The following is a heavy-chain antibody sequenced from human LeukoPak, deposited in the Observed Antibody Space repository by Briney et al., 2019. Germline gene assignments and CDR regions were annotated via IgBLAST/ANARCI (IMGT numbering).Heavy chain of an antibody. CDR2: ISAYNGNT. Sequence: GASVKVSCKASGYTFTSYGISWVRQAPGQGLEWMGWISAYNGNTSYAQKLQGRVTMTTDTSTSTAYMELRSLRSDDTAVYYCARDVRWGSDYYGMDVWGQGTTVTVSS. V-gene: IGHV1-18*01. J-gene: IGHJ6*02. CDR1: GYTFTSYG. CDR3: ARDVRWGSDYYGMDV. D-gene: IGHD3-10*01.